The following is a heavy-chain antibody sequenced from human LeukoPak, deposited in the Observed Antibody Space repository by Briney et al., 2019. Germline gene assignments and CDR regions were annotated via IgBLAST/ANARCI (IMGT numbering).Heavy chain of an antibody. J-gene: IGHJ5*02. V-gene: IGHV3-48*03. CDR1: EFTFSSYE. CDR3: ARARRDYDSSGYLYNWFDP. CDR2: FSNSGSTR. Sequence: GGSLSFSCAASEFTFSSYEMNWVRKAPGKGLEWVSNFSNSGSTRYYADAVKGRFTISRDNAKHSLYLQMNSLRAEDTAVYYCARARRDYDSSGYLYNWFDPWGQGTLVTVSS. D-gene: IGHD3-22*01.